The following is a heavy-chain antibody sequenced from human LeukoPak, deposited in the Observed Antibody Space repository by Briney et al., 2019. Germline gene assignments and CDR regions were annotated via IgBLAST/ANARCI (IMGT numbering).Heavy chain of an antibody. CDR2: IYYSGST. CDR1: GGSISSYY. CDR3: ARVGVGAETDY. Sequence: SETLSLTCTVSGGSISSYYWSWIRQPPGKGLEWIGYIYYSGSTNYNPSLKSRVTISVDTSKNQFSLKLSSVTAADTAVYYCARVGVGAETDYWGQGTLVTVSS. D-gene: IGHD1-26*01. J-gene: IGHJ4*02. V-gene: IGHV4-59*01.